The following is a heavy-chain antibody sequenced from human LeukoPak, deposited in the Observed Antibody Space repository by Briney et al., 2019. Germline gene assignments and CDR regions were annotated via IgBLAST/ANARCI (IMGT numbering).Heavy chain of an antibody. V-gene: IGHV1-69*05. CDR2: IIPIFGTA. D-gene: IGHD3-22*01. CDR1: GGTFSSYA. CDR3: ARGPYLNYYDGSGHYDY. J-gene: IGHJ4*02. Sequence: ASVKVSCKASGGTFSSYAISWVRQAPGQGLEWMGGIIPIFGTANYALKFQGRVTITTDESTSTAYMELSSLRSEDTAVYYCARGPYLNYYDGSGHYDYWGQGTLVTVSS.